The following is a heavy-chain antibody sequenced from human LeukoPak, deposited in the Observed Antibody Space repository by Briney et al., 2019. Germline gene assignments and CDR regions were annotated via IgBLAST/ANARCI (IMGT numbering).Heavy chain of an antibody. J-gene: IGHJ3*02. CDR1: GGTFSSYA. CDR3: AGDYDILTGYYHDAFDI. V-gene: IGHV1-69*05. D-gene: IGHD3-9*01. CDR2: IIPIFGTA. Sequence: SVKVSCKASGGTFSSYAISWVRQAPGQGLEWMGRIIPIFGTANYAQKFQGRVTITTDESMSTAYMELSSLRSEDTAVYYCAGDYDILTGYYHDAFDIWGQGTMVTVSS.